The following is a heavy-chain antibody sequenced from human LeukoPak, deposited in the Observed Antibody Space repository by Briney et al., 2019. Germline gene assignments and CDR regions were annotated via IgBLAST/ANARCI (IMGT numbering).Heavy chain of an antibody. J-gene: IGHJ5*02. CDR2: INAGNGNT. CDR1: GYTFTSYA. CDR3: ARVGVGSGSYYNSFDP. V-gene: IGHV1-3*01. Sequence: ASVKVSCKASGYTFTSYAMHCVRQAPGQRLEWMGWINAGNGNTKYSQKFQGRVTITRDTSASTAYMELSSLRSEDTAVYYCARVGVGSGSYYNSFDPWGQGTLVTVSS. D-gene: IGHD3-10*01.